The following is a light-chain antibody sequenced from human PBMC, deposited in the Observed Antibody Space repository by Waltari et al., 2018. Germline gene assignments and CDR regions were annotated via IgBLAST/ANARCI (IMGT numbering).Light chain of an antibody. CDR1: QSISTW. Sequence: DIQMTQSPSTLSASVGDRVIITCRASQSISTWLAWYQQQPGRAPKLLIYAASTLESGFPSRFSGSGSGTEFTLTIGSLQPDDFATYYCQHYNSYFPTFGQGTKLEIK. J-gene: IGKJ2*01. CDR3: QHYNSYFPT. CDR2: AAS. V-gene: IGKV1-5*03.